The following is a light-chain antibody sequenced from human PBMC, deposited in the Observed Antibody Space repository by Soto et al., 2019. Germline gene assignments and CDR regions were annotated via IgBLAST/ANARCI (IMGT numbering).Light chain of an antibody. CDR2: LGS. J-gene: IGKJ1*01. V-gene: IGKV2-28*01. CDR1: QSLLHSDGYTY. CDR3: MQALQTPWT. Sequence: DIVMTRSPLSLPVTPGEPASISCRSSQSLLHSDGYTYFDWYLQKPGQSPQLLIYLGSNRASGVPDRFSGSGSGTDFTLKISKVEAEDVGVYYCMQALQTPWTFGQGTKVEI.